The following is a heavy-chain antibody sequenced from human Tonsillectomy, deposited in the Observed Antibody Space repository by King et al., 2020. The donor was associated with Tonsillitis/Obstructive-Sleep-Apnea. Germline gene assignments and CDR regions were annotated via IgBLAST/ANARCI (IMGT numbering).Heavy chain of an antibody. J-gene: IGHJ6*02. V-gene: IGHV4-59*01. CDR3: ARVRTRDYSNGGEV. D-gene: IGHD2-21*01. CDR2: IFYIGVT. Sequence: VPLQESGPGLVKPSETLSLTCTVSGDSISPYYWSWIRQPPGKGLEWIGYIFYIGVTVYNPSLKSRLSMSVDTSKNQFSLKLTSVTAADTALYYCARVRTRDYSNGGEVWGQGTTVTVSS. CDR1: GDSISPYY.